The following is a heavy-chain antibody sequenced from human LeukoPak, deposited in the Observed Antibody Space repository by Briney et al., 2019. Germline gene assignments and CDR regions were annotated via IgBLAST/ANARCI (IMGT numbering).Heavy chain of an antibody. CDR3: ARGGKATVVTM. V-gene: IGHV4-4*07. J-gene: IGHJ4*02. Sequence: SETLSLTCTVSGGSINSCYWSWIRQPAGKGLEWIGRIYSSGSTNYNPSLKSRVSMSVDTSKNQFSLKLTSVTAADTAVYYCARGGKATVVTMWGQGILVTVSS. CDR2: IYSSGST. D-gene: IGHD4-23*01. CDR1: GGSINSCY.